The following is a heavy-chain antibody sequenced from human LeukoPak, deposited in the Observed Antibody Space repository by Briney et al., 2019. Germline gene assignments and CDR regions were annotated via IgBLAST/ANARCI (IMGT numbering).Heavy chain of an antibody. CDR1: GGSISSYY. CDR2: IYTRGST. CDR3: AGEGHYYDSSGYYYGGEDY. D-gene: IGHD3-22*01. V-gene: IGHV4-4*07. J-gene: IGHJ4*02. Sequence: SETLSLTCTVSGGSISSYYRSWIRQPAGKGLEWIGRIYTRGSTNYNPSLKSRVTMSVDTSKNQFSLKLSSVTAADTAVYYCAGEGHYYDSSGYYYGGEDYWGQGTLVTVSS.